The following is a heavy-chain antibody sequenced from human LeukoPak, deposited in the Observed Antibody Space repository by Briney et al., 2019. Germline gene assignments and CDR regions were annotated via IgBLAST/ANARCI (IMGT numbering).Heavy chain of an antibody. V-gene: IGHV3-30*04. J-gene: IGHJ4*02. Sequence: GGSLRLSCAASGFTFSSYAMHWVRQAPGKGLEWVAVISYDGSMRYSADSVKGRFTISRDNSKNTLYLQMNSLRADDTAVYYCARDSRWIQFDYWGQGTLVTVSS. D-gene: IGHD5-18*01. CDR2: ISYDGSMR. CDR3: ARDSRWIQFDY. CDR1: GFTFSSYA.